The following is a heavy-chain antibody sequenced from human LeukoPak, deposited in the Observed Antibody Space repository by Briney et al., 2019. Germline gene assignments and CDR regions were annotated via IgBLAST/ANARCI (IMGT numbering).Heavy chain of an antibody. D-gene: IGHD1-26*01. CDR3: ARDLESYDFHY. Sequence: GESLRLSCAASGFTLSSHNMNWVRQAPGKGLEWVSSISSGGTYIYYADSVKGRFTISRDSAKTSLYLQMTSLRADDTAVYYCARDLESYDFHYWGQGTLVTVSS. CDR2: ISSGGTYI. V-gene: IGHV3-21*01. J-gene: IGHJ4*02. CDR1: GFTLSSHN.